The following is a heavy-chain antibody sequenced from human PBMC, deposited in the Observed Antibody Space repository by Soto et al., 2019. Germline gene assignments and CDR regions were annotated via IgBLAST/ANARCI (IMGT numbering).Heavy chain of an antibody. J-gene: IGHJ4*02. Sequence: GGSLRLCCAASGFTLGAYWMHWVGQAPGRGVEGVWRLSSDGSGTAYAASVKGRFHTSRDNARNTLFLQMNGLRGEDTAVYYCARDLGGTDYWGRGTLATVSS. CDR3: ARDLGGTDY. CDR2: LSSDGSGT. D-gene: IGHD3-16*01. CDR1: GFTLGAYW. V-gene: IGHV3-74*03.